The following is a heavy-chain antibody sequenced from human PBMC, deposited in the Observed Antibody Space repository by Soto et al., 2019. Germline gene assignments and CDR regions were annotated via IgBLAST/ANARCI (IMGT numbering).Heavy chain of an antibody. CDR3: ARGIEEMATTTAVWSFDL. D-gene: IGHD1-1*01. J-gene: IGHJ2*01. CDR2: INPFFGTA. Sequence: QVQLVQSGAEVKKPGSSVKVSCKASGDTFSSHAFGWVRQAPGQGLEWVGGINPFFGTANYAQKFQGRVAITADESTTTVYMELSSLTSEDTAVYYCARGIEEMATTTAVWSFDLWGRGTLVTVSS. CDR1: GDTFSSHA. V-gene: IGHV1-69*01.